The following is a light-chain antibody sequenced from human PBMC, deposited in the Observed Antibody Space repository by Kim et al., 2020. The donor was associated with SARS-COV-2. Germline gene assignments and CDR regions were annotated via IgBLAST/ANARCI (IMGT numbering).Light chain of an antibody. CDR3: SLYTSSSTLV. CDR1: SSDVGAYNY. J-gene: IGLJ1*01. Sequence: QSTTRPCTGSSSDVGAYNYVPWYQQHPDKAPHIMIYDVSNRPSGISNRFSGSNSGNTASLTISWLQPAEEAAYYCSLYTSSSTLVFGTGTKVTVL. CDR2: DVS. V-gene: IGLV2-14*03.